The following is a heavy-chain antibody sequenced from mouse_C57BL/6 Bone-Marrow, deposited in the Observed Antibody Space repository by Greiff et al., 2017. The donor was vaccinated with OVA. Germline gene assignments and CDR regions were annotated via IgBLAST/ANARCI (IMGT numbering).Heavy chain of an antibody. D-gene: IGHD1-1*02. CDR1: GYTFTDYY. J-gene: IGHJ4*01. Sequence: VQLQQSGPVLVKPGASVKMSCKASGYTFTDYYMNWVKQSHGKSLEWIGVLNPYNGGTSYNQKFKGKATLTVDKSSSTAYMELNSLTSEDSAVYYCARGWAYAMDYWGQGTSVTVSS. CDR3: ARGWAYAMDY. V-gene: IGHV1-19*01. CDR2: LNPYNGGT.